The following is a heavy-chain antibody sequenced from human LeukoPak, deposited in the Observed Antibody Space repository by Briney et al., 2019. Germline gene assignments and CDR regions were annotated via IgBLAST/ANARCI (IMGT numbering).Heavy chain of an antibody. Sequence: PGGSLRLSCAASGFTVSSNYMSWVRQAPGEGLAWVSVIYSGGSTYYADSVKGRFTISRDNSKNTLYLQMNSLRAEDTAVYYCARARFSGSYYSYFDYWGQETLVTVSS. V-gene: IGHV3-53*01. CDR1: GFTVSSNY. CDR2: IYSGGST. D-gene: IGHD3-10*01. J-gene: IGHJ4*02. CDR3: ARARFSGSYYSYFDY.